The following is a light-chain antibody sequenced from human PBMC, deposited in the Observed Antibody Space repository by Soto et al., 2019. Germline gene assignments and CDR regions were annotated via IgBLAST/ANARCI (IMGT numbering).Light chain of an antibody. CDR1: QSVTNNY. V-gene: IGKV3D-20*01. Sequence: EIVLTQSPATLSLSPGERATLSCGASQSVTNNYLAWYQQKPGLAPKLLIYDASNRATAIPDRFSGSGSGTDFTLTISRLEPEDLAVYYCQQYYNLITFGGGTKVEIK. CDR2: DAS. CDR3: QQYYNLIT. J-gene: IGKJ4*01.